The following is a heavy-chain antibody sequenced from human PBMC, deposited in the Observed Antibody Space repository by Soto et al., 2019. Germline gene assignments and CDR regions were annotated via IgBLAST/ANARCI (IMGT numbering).Heavy chain of an antibody. CDR2: ISYDGSNK. V-gene: IGHV3-30*18. D-gene: IGHD6-13*01. Sequence: GGSLRLSCAASGFTFSSYGMHWVRQAPGKGLEWVAVISYDGSNKYYADSVKGRFTISRDNSKNTLYLQMNSLRAEDTAVYYCAKDGQQQLVPYYYYGMAVWGQGTTVTVSS. CDR3: AKDGQQQLVPYYYYGMAV. CDR1: GFTFSSYG. J-gene: IGHJ6*02.